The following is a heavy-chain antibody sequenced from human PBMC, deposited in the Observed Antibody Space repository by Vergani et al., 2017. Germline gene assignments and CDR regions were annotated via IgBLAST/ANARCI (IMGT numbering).Heavy chain of an antibody. V-gene: IGHV3-30*02. Sequence: QVQLVESGGGVVQRGGSLRLSCATSGFTLSNYDMQWIRQGPGKGLKFVAFIQFDGSNQYYADSVKGRFTLSRDFSKNTLYLQMNSLRTDDTATYYCAKHFRGWGIDYWGQGTLVTVSS. D-gene: IGHD3-16*01. J-gene: IGHJ4*02. CDR2: IQFDGSNQ. CDR3: AKHFRGWGIDY. CDR1: GFTLSNYD.